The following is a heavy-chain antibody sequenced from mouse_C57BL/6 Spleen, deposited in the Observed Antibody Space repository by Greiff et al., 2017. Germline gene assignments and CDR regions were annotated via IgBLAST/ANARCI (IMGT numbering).Heavy chain of an antibody. CDR2: ISSGGDYI. J-gene: IGHJ2*01. Sequence: EVKLEESGEGLVKPGGSLKLSCAASGFTFSSYAMSWVRQTPEKRLEWVAYISSGGDYIYYADTVKGRFTISRDNARNTLYLQMSSLKSEDTAMYYCTRAPYDYPYCDYWGQGTTLTVSS. CDR3: TRAPYDYPYCDY. D-gene: IGHD2-4*01. V-gene: IGHV5-9-1*02. CDR1: GFTFSSYA.